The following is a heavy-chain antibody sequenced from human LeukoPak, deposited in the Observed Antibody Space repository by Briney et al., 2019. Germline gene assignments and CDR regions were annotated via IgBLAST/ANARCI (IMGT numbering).Heavy chain of an antibody. CDR1: GYSISSGSY. CDR2: IHHSGST. Sequence: SETLSLTCTVSGYSISSGSYWGWIRQPPGKGLEWIGSIHHSGSTYYNPSLKSRVTISVDTSKNQFSLKLSSVTAADTAVYYCARAHYYDSSGYGRFDYWAQGTLVTVSS. J-gene: IGHJ4*02. D-gene: IGHD3-22*01. CDR3: ARAHYYDSSGYGRFDY. V-gene: IGHV4-38-2*02.